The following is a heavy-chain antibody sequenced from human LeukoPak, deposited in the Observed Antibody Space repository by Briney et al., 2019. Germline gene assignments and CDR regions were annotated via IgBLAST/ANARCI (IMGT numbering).Heavy chain of an antibody. CDR1: GFPLSSYS. CDR3: VRVKGSYFDY. CDR2: ISSSGSAI. V-gene: IGHV3-48*01. D-gene: IGHD2-15*01. Sequence: PGGPLRRSCAASGFPLSSYSINWVRQAPGKGLEWVSYISSSGSAIYYVDSVKGRFTVSRDNAKNSLFLQMNSPRAEDTAVYYCVRVKGSYFDYWGQGALVTVSS. J-gene: IGHJ4*02.